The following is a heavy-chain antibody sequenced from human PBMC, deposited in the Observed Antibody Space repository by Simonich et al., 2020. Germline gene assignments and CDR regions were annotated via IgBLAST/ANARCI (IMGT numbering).Heavy chain of an antibody. Sequence: QLQLQESGPGLVKPSETLSLTCTVSGGSIGSSSYYWCWIRQPPGKGLEWIGSIYYSGSTYYNPALKRPVTSSGDTSKNQFSLKLSSVTAADTAVYYCARHAGFAFDIWGQGTMVTVSS. CDR3: ARHAGFAFDI. CDR1: GGSIGSSSYY. J-gene: IGHJ3*02. D-gene: IGHD6-13*01. V-gene: IGHV4-39*01. CDR2: IYYSGST.